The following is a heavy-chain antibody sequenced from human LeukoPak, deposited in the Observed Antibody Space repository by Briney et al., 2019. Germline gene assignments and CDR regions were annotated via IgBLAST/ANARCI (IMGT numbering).Heavy chain of an antibody. Sequence: SETLSLTCTVSGGSISSYHWSWIRQPPGKGLQWIGFIYSSGSTNYNPSLKSRVTISLDTSNNQFSLRVSSVTAADTAAYYCARGNSGYDYAFDIWGQGTMVTVSS. CDR3: ARGNSGYDYAFDI. J-gene: IGHJ3*02. V-gene: IGHV4-59*01. CDR2: IYSSGST. CDR1: GGSISSYH. D-gene: IGHD5-12*01.